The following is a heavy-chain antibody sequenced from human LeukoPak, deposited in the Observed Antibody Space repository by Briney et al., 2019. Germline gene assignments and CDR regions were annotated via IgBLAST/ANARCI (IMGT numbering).Heavy chain of an antibody. CDR3: ASLTMGGDYYYYYGMDV. V-gene: IGHV4-31*03. CDR2: IYYSGST. J-gene: IGHJ6*02. CDR1: GGSISSGGYY. D-gene: IGHD3-10*01. Sequence: SETLSLTCTVSGGSISSGGYYWSWIRQHPGKGLEWIGYIYYSGSTYYNPSLKSRVTISVDTSKNQFSLRLSSVTAADTAVYYCASLTMGGDYYYYYGMDVWGQGTTVTVSS.